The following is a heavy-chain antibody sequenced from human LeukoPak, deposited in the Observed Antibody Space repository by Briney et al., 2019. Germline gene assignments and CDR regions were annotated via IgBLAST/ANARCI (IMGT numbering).Heavy chain of an antibody. J-gene: IGHJ3*02. CDR2: ISSSSTI. D-gene: IGHD3-22*01. Sequence: GGSLRLSCAASGFTFSSYSMNWVRQAPGKGLEWVSYISSSSTIYYADSVKGRFTISRDNAKNSLYLQMNSLRAEDTAVYYCARDPNSSDYYNSSGYYQLDAFDIWGQGTMVTVSS. CDR1: GFTFSSYS. CDR3: ARDPNSSDYYNSSGYYQLDAFDI. V-gene: IGHV3-48*01.